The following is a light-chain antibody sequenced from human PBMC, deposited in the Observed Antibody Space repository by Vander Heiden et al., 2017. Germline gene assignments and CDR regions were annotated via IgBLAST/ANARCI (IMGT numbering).Light chain of an antibody. CDR3: QQYNNWPPMYT. Sequence: EIVMTQSPATLSVSPGERATLSCRASQSVNSNLAWYQQKPGQAPRLLICGAPTRATGIPARFSGSGSGTEFTLTISSLQSEDFAVYYCQQYNNWPPMYTFGQGTKLEIK. J-gene: IGKJ2*01. V-gene: IGKV3-15*01. CDR2: GAP. CDR1: QSVNSN.